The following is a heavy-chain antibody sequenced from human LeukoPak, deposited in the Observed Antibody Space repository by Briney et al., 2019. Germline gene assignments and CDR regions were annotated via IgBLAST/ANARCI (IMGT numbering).Heavy chain of an antibody. V-gene: IGHV3-23*01. CDR2: ISGSGGST. CDR3: ARVKLYYDFWSGPGNDAFDI. J-gene: IGHJ3*02. CDR1: GFTFSSYW. D-gene: IGHD3-3*01. Sequence: GGSLRLSCAASGFTFSSYWMSWVRQAPGKGLEWVSAISGSGGSTYYADSVKGRFTISRDNSKNTLYLQMNSLRAEDTAVYYCARVKLYYDFWSGPGNDAFDIWGQGTMVTVSS.